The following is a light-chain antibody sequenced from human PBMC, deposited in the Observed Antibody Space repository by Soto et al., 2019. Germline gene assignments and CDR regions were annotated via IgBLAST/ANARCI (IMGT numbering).Light chain of an antibody. Sequence: EIVLTQSPGTLSLSPGERATLSCRASQSVSSSYLAWHQQKPGQAPRLLIYDASSRANGIPDRFSGSGSGIHFTLTISRLEADDFAVYYCHECGSLPYTFGQGTKLEIK. CDR3: HECGSLPYT. CDR2: DAS. V-gene: IGKV3-20*01. J-gene: IGKJ2*01. CDR1: QSVSSSY.